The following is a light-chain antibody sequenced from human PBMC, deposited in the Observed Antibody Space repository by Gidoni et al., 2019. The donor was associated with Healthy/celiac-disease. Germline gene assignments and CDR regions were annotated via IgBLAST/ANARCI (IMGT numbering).Light chain of an antibody. J-gene: IGKJ1*01. Sequence: IQMTQSPSSLSASAGDRVTITCRASQSIRRYINWYQQKPGKAPKRLIYGASSLQSGVPSRFSGSGSGTDFTLTISSLQPEDFATYYCQQSYNSPRTFGQGTKVEIK. V-gene: IGKV1-39*01. CDR3: QQSYNSPRT. CDR2: GAS. CDR1: QSIRRY.